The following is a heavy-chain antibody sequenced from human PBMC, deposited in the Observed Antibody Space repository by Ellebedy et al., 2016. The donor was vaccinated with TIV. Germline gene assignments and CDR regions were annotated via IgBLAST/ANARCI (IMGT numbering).Heavy chain of an antibody. J-gene: IGHJ4*02. V-gene: IGHV3-23*01. CDR1: GLTLSRFA. CDR2: IGGDGRT. Sequence: GESLKISYAASGLTLSRFAMSWVRQAPGKGPEWVSAIGGDGRTYYAGSVKGRFTISRDNSKDTLYLQMNSLRAEDTAIYYCAKLLNYGDNNFDYWGQGTLVTVSS. CDR3: AKLLNYGDNNFDY. D-gene: IGHD4-17*01.